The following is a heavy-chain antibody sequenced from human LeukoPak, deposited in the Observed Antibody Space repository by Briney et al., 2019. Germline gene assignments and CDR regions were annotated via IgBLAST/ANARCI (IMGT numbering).Heavy chain of an antibody. CDR1: GFTFSSYS. CDR3: ARTGDYDFWSGYYFYYYYYMDV. V-gene: IGHV3-21*01. Sequence: GGSLRLSCTASGFTFSSYSMNWVRQAPGKGLEWVSSISTSSSYIYYADSVKGRFTISRDNARNSLYLQMNTLRAEDTAVYYCARTGDYDFWSGYYFYYYYYMDVWGKGTTVTVPS. J-gene: IGHJ6*03. D-gene: IGHD3-3*01. CDR2: ISTSSSYI.